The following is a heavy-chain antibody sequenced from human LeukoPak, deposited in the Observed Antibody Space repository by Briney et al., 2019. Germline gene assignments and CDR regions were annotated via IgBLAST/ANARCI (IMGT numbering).Heavy chain of an antibody. CDR1: GGSIGIYY. J-gene: IGHJ3*02. Sequence: NPSETLSLTCTVSGGSIGIYYWTWIRQAPGKGLEWIGYIYYRGGTNYNPSLMSRVTISVDTSKNQFSLKLSSVTAADTAVYYCARPAWGSSWNAFDIWGRGTMVTVSS. CDR2: IYYRGGT. D-gene: IGHD6-13*01. V-gene: IGHV4-59*08. CDR3: ARPAWGSSWNAFDI.